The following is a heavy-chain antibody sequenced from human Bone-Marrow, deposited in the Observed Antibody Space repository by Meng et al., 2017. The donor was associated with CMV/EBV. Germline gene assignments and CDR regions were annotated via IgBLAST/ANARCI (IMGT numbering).Heavy chain of an antibody. CDR3: ARGYSSGWRIVQGSAVKSPFDY. CDR2: ISSSGSTI. D-gene: IGHD6-19*01. Sequence: GESLKISCAASGFTFSSYEMNWVRQAPGKGLEWVSYISSSGSTIYYADSVKGRFTISRDNAKNSLYLQMNSLRAEDTAVYYCARGYSSGWRIVQGSAVKSPFDYWGQGTLVTVSS. J-gene: IGHJ4*02. V-gene: IGHV3-48*03. CDR1: GFTFSSYE.